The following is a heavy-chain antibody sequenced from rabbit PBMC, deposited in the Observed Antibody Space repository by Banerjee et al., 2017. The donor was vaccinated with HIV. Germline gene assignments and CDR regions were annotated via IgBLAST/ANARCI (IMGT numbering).Heavy chain of an antibody. D-gene: IGHD6-1*01. CDR1: GFSFSSSYC. V-gene: IGHV1S40*01. CDR2: IYTGDGST. J-gene: IGHJ4*01. Sequence: QSLEESGGDLVKPGASLTLTCTASGFSFSSSYCICWVRQAPGKGLEWIGCIYTGDGSTYYASWAKGRFTISKTSSTTVTLQMTSLTAADTATYFCARSAGYAGYGYATGFNLWGQGTLVTVS. CDR3: ARSAGYAGYGYATGFNL.